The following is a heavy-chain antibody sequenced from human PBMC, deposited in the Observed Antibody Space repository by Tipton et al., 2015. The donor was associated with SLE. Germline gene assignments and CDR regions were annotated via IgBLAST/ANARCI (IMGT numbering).Heavy chain of an antibody. J-gene: IGHJ4*02. D-gene: IGHD2-21*01. CDR1: GGSFSGQW. CDR2: IDDSGRT. Sequence: TLSLTCAVHGGSFSGQWWNWIRQSPGKGLEWIGEIDDSGRTNYNPSLASRVIMSVDTSRNQFSLRLTSVTAADTGVYYCARGKISWAVFVVRNYFDSWGQGTLVTVSS. CDR3: ARGKISWAVFVVRNYFDS. V-gene: IGHV4-34*01.